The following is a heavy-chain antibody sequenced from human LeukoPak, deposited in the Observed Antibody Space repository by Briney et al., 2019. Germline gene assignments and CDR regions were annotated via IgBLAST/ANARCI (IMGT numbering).Heavy chain of an antibody. J-gene: IGHJ3*02. CDR3: ARDRSLWFGELLPQDAFDI. Sequence: ASVKVSCKASGGTFSSYAIIWVRQAPGQGLEWMGRIIPIFGTANYAQKFQGRVTITTDESTSTAYMELSSLRSEDTAVYYCARDRSLWFGELLPQDAFDIWGQGTMVTVSS. CDR2: IIPIFGTA. CDR1: GGTFSSYA. V-gene: IGHV1-69*05. D-gene: IGHD3-10*01.